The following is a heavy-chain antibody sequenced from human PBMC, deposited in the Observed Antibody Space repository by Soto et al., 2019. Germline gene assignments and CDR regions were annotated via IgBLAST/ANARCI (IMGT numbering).Heavy chain of an antibody. CDR1: GGSISSSNW. V-gene: IGHV4-4*02. J-gene: IGHJ5*02. CDR2: IYHSGST. Sequence: QVQLQESGPGLVKPSGTLSLTCAVSGGSISSSNWWSWVRQPPGKGLEWIGEIYHSGSTNYNPSLKSRFTISVDKSKNQFSLKLSSVTAADTAVYYCVRDGIRGYSHNWFDPWGQGTLVTVSS. D-gene: IGHD5-18*01. CDR3: VRDGIRGYSHNWFDP.